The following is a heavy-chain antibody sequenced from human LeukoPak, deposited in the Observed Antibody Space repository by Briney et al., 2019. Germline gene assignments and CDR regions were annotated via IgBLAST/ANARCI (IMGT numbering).Heavy chain of an antibody. J-gene: IGHJ6*02. CDR1: GGSISSSSYY. Sequence: SETLSLTCTVSGGSISSSSYYWGWIRQPPGKGLEWIGSIYYSGSTNYNPSLKSRVTISVDTSKNQFSLKLSSVTAADTAVYYCAGPGGPRHYYYYYYGMDVWGQGTTVTVSS. CDR2: IYYSGST. CDR3: AGPGGPRHYYYYYYGMDV. D-gene: IGHD3-16*01. V-gene: IGHV4-39*07.